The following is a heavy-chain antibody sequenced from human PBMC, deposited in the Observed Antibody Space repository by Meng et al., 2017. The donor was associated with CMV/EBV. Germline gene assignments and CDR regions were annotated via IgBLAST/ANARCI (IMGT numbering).Heavy chain of an antibody. J-gene: IGHJ6*02. CDR1: GFTFDDYA. CDR2: ISWNSGSI. Sequence: SLKISCAASGFTFDDYAMHWVRQAPGKGLEWVSGISWNSGSIGYADSVTGRFTISRDNAKNSLYLQMNSLRAEDMAVYYCAADSNGGSSSWLGHYYYYGMDVWGQGTTVTVSS. D-gene: IGHD6-13*01. V-gene: IGHV3-9*03. CDR3: AADSNGGSSSWLGHYYYYGMDV.